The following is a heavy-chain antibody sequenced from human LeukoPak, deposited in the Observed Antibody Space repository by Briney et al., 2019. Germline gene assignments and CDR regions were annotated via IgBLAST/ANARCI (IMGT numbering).Heavy chain of an antibody. J-gene: IGHJ4*02. V-gene: IGHV1-8*01. CDR3: ARDLAFGGVIVSQGD. CDR2: MNPNSGNT. CDR1: GYTFTSYD. D-gene: IGHD3-16*02. Sequence: ASVKVSCKASGYTFTSYDINWVRQATGQGLEWMGWMNPNSGNTGYAQKFQGRVTITRDTSASTAYMELSSLRSEDTAVYYCARDLAFGGVIVSQGDWGQGTLVTVSS.